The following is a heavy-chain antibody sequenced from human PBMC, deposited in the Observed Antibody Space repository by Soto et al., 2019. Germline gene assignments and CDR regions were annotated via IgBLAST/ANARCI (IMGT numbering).Heavy chain of an antibody. CDR3: ARSGDYAWFDP. Sequence: PGESLKISCKGFGYSFTSYWIGWVLQMPGKGLEWMGIIYPGDSDTRYSPSFQGQVPLSADKSISTAYLQWSRLKASDTAMYYCARSGDYAWFDPWCQGTLVTVSS. V-gene: IGHV5-51*01. D-gene: IGHD4-17*01. CDR1: GYSFTSYW. J-gene: IGHJ5*02. CDR2: IYPGDSDT.